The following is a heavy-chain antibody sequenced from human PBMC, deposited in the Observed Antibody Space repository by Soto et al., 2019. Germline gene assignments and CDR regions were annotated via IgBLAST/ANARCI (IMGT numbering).Heavy chain of an antibody. Sequence: SETLSLTCAVYGGSFSGYYWSWIRQPPGKGLEWIGEINHSGSTNYNPSLKSRVTISVDTSKNQFSLKLSSVTAADTAVYYCARRENYDILTGYYTTPSYWGQGTRVTVSS. D-gene: IGHD3-9*01. J-gene: IGHJ4*02. CDR2: INHSGST. V-gene: IGHV4-34*01. CDR1: GGSFSGYY. CDR3: ARRENYDILTGYYTTPSY.